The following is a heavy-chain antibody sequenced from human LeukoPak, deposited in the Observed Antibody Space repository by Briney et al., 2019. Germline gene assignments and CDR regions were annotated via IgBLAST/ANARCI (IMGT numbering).Heavy chain of an antibody. CDR1: GFTVISNY. V-gene: IGHV3-66*01. CDR2: IFNGGST. Sequence: GGSLRLSCAASGFTVISNYMSWVRQAPGKGLEWVSVIFNGGSTYYADSVKGRFTISTDSSKNTLYLQMNSLRAEDTAVYYCARGLFTSGSYYNFFDYWAQGTLVTVSS. D-gene: IGHD3-10*01. J-gene: IGHJ4*02. CDR3: ARGLFTSGSYYNFFDY.